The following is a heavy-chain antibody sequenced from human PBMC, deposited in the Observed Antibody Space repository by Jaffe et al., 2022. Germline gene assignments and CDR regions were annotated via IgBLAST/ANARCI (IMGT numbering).Heavy chain of an antibody. CDR3: ARGRIVVVPAAMGNNWFDP. CDR1: GYTFTSYG. D-gene: IGHD2-2*01. J-gene: IGHJ5*02. Sequence: QVQLVQSGAEVKKPGASVKVSCKASGYTFTSYGISWVRQAPGQGLEWMGWISAYNGNTNYAQKLQGRVTMTTDTSTSTAYMELRSLRSDDTAVYYCARGRIVVVPAAMGNNWFDPWGQGTLVTVSS. CDR2: ISAYNGNT. V-gene: IGHV1-18*01.